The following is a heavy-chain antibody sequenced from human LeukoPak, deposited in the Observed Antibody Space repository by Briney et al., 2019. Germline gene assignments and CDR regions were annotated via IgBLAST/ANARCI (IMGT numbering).Heavy chain of an antibody. CDR2: IIPIFGTA. CDR3: ARGGYYYDSSGLGD. Sequence: GASVKVSCKASGGTFSSYAISWVRQAPGQGLEWMGGIIPIFGTANYAQKFQGRVTMTRDMSTSTVYMELSSLRSEDTAVYYCARGGYYYDSSGLGDWGQGTLVTVSS. CDR1: GGTFSSYA. J-gene: IGHJ4*02. D-gene: IGHD3-22*01. V-gene: IGHV1-69*05.